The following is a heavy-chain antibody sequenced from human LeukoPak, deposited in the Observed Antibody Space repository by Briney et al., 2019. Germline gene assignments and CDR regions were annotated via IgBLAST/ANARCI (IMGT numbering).Heavy chain of an antibody. Sequence: ASVKVSCKASGYTFTSYYMHWVRQAPGQGLEWMGIINPSGGSTSYAQKFQGRVTMTRDTSTSTVYMELSSLRSEDTAVYYCAAGSTVSTPGGQEYYYYYGMDVWGQGTTVTVSS. CDR2: INPSGGST. CDR3: AAGSTVSTPGGQEYYYYYGMDV. D-gene: IGHD2-2*01. J-gene: IGHJ6*02. V-gene: IGHV1-46*01. CDR1: GYTFTSYY.